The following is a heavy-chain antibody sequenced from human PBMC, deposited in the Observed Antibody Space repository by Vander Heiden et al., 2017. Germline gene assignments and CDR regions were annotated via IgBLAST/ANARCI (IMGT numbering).Heavy chain of an antibody. J-gene: IGHJ3*02. D-gene: IGHD3-16*01. V-gene: IGHV3-33*01. CDR3: ARERRHNRGDDVFDI. CDR1: GFSCSSHG. Sequence: QGQLVESGGGVVQPGSSLGLPCDASGFSCSSHGMHWVRQAAGKGLEWVAVIWYDGSNKYYAYSGKGRFTISRDNSKNTLYLQMNSLRAEDTAMYFCARERRHNRGDDVFDIWGQGTMVTVYS. CDR2: IWYDGSNK.